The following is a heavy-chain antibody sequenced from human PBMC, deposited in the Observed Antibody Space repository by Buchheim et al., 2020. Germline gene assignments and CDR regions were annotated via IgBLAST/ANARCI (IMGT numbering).Heavy chain of an antibody. CDR1: GFTFSGSA. J-gene: IGHJ6*02. V-gene: IGHV3-73*01. CDR3: TRPVVPAANTRYGMDV. Sequence: EVQLVESGGGLVQPGGSLKLSCAASGFTFSGSAMHWVRQASGKGLEWVGRIRSKANSYATAYAASVKGRFTISRDDSKNTAYLQMNSLKTEDTAVYYCTRPVVPAANTRYGMDVWGQGTT. D-gene: IGHD2-2*01. CDR2: IRSKANSYAT.